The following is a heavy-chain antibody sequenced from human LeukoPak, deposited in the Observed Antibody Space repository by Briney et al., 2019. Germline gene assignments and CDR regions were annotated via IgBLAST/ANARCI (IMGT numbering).Heavy chain of an antibody. D-gene: IGHD3-22*01. V-gene: IGHV3-23*01. CDR3: ASRDYYDSSGYNDAFDI. Sequence: GGSLRLSCAASGFTFSNYGMSWVRQAPGKGLEWVSGISNNSGITYYADSVKGRFTISRDNSKNTLYLQMNSLRAEDTAVYYCASRDYYDSSGYNDAFDIWGQGTMVTVSS. CDR1: GFTFSNYG. J-gene: IGHJ3*02. CDR2: ISNNSGIT.